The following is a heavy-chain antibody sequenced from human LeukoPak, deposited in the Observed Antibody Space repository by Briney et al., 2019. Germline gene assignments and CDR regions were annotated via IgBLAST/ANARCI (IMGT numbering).Heavy chain of an antibody. CDR1: GASINSHF. Sequence: PSETLSLTCTVSGASINSHFWSWIRQPAGKGLEWIGRIYISGSTNYNSSLQSRLTMSVDTSKNQFSLKLTSVTAADTAVHYCARALNPLPGTYYFDYWGQGTLVTVSS. CDR3: ARALNPLPGTYYFDY. D-gene: IGHD2-15*01. V-gene: IGHV4-4*07. CDR2: IYISGST. J-gene: IGHJ4*02.